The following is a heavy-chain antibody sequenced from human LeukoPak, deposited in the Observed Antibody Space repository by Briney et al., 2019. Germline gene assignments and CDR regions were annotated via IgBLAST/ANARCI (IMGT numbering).Heavy chain of an antibody. V-gene: IGHV3-21*01. Sequence: PGGSLRLSCAASGFVFSDESMNWVRQAPGKGLEWVSSISNSNSYIYYADSVKGRFTISRDNAKNSLYLQMNSLRVEDTAVYYCARGRDYGDFEIDYWGQGTLVTVSS. CDR2: ISNSNSYI. CDR1: GFVFSDES. CDR3: ARGRDYGDFEIDY. D-gene: IGHD4-17*01. J-gene: IGHJ4*02.